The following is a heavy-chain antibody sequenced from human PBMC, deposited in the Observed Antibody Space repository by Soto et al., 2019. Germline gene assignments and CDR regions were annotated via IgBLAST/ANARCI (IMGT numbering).Heavy chain of an antibody. CDR3: ATYSSLDY. CDR1: GFTFNNNY. V-gene: IGHV3-53*01. J-gene: IGHJ4*02. Sequence: LRLSCAASGFTFNNNYMSWVRQAPGKGLEWVALIYSGGSTYYTDSVKGRFTISRDNSKNTLYLQMNSLRAEDTAVYYCATYSSLDYWGQGTLVTVSS. D-gene: IGHD3-22*01. CDR2: IYSGGST.